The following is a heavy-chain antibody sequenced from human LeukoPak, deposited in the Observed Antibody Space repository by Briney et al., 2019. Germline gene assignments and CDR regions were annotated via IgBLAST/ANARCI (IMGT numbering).Heavy chain of an antibody. V-gene: IGHV3-48*03. J-gene: IGHJ3*02. Sequence: GGSLRLSCAASGFTFSSYDMHWGRQAPGKGLEWVSYISSSGSTTHYADSVKGRFTISRDNAKNSLYLQMNSLRAEDTAVYYCARGRRPDAFDIWGQGTRVTVSS. CDR3: ARGRRPDAFDI. CDR2: ISSSGSTT. CDR1: GFTFSSYD.